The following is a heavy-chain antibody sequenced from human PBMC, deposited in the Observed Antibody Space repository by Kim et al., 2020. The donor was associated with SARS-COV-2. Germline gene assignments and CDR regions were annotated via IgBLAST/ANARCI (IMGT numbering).Heavy chain of an antibody. J-gene: IGHJ3*02. Sequence: GGSLRLSCAASGFTFDDYAMHWVRQAPGKGLEWVSGISWNSGSIGYADSVKGRFTISRDNAKNSLYLQMNSLRAEDTALYYCAKDIGSGYDLASLHAFDIWGQGTMVTVSS. CDR1: GFTFDDYA. V-gene: IGHV3-9*01. CDR3: AKDIGSGYDLASLHAFDI. D-gene: IGHD5-12*01. CDR2: ISWNSGSI.